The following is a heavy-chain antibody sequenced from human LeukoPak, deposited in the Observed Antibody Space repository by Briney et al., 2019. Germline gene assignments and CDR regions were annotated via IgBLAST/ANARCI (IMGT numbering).Heavy chain of an antibody. CDR3: ARDQGYWGLYWYFDL. Sequence: SETLSLTCTVSGGSISSYYWSWIRQPPGKGLEWIGYIYYSGSTNYNPSLKSRVTMSVDTSKNQFSLKLSSVTAADTAVYYCARDQGYWGLYWYFDLWGRGTLVTVSS. J-gene: IGHJ2*01. CDR1: GGSISSYY. D-gene: IGHD2-8*02. CDR2: IYYSGST. V-gene: IGHV4-59*12.